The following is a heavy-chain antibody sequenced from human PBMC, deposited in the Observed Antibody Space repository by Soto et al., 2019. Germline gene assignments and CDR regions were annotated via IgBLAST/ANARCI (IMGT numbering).Heavy chain of an antibody. V-gene: IGHV1-69*10. D-gene: IGHD3-10*01. Sequence: RASVKVSCKASGGTFSSYAVSWVRQAPGQGLEWLGGIIPVFGVATYAQKFHGRVNITADKSTNTAFMELSSLRSDDTAVFFCARGKSYYGSGRATYDYYSLDVWGQGTTVTVSS. CDR3: ARGKSYYGSGRATYDYYSLDV. CDR1: GGTFSSYA. CDR2: IIPVFGVA. J-gene: IGHJ6*02.